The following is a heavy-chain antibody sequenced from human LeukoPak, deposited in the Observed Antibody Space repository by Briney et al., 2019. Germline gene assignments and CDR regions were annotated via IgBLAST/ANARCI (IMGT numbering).Heavy chain of an antibody. J-gene: IGHJ4*02. CDR1: GGSISSGDYY. V-gene: IGHV4-30-4*01. Sequence: SETLSLTCTVSGGSISSGDYYWSWIRQPPGKGLEWIVYIYYSGSTYYNTSLKSRVTISVDTSKNQFSLKLSSVTAADTAVYYCARAITGDPENYFDYWGQGTLVTVSS. D-gene: IGHD7-27*01. CDR2: IYYSGST. CDR3: ARAITGDPENYFDY.